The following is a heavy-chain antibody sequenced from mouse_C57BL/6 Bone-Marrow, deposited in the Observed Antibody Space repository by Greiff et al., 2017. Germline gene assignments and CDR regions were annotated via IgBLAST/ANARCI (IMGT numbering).Heavy chain of an antibody. V-gene: IGHV1-55*01. CDR1: GYTFTSYW. J-gene: IGHJ2*01. CDR3: ARRGHYYGSSQYYFDY. Sequence: QVQLQQPGAELVKPGASVKMSCKASGYTFTSYWITWVKQRPGQGLEWIGDIYPGSGSTNYNEKFKSKATMTVDTSSSTAYMQLSSLTSEDSAVYYCARRGHYYGSSQYYFDYWGQGTTLTVSS. CDR2: IYPGSGST. D-gene: IGHD1-1*01.